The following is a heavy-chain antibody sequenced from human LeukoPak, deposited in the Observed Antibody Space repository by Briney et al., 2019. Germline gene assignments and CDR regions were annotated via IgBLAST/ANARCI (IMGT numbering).Heavy chain of an antibody. CDR3: TTDLDFGVDDIDY. V-gene: IGHV3-15*07. J-gene: IGHJ4*02. D-gene: IGHD3-3*01. CDR2: IKSKTDGGTT. CDR1: GFTFSNAW. Sequence: SGGSLRLSCAASGFTFSNAWMNWVRQAPGKGLEWVGRIKSKTDGGTTDYAAPVKGRFTISRDDSKNTLYLQMNSLKTEDTAVYYCTTDLDFGVDDIDYWGQGTLVTVSS.